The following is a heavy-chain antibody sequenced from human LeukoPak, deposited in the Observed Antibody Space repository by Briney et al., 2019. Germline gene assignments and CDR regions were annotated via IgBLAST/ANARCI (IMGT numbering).Heavy chain of an antibody. CDR3: ATSGRDMGYCSSTSCSFDY. Sequence: PGGSLRLSCAASGFTFSSYSMNWVRQAPGKGLEWVSSISSSSSYIYYADSVKGRFTISRDNAKNSLYLQMNSLRAEGTAVYYCATSGRDMGYCSSTSCSFDYWGQGTLVTVSS. J-gene: IGHJ4*02. V-gene: IGHV3-21*01. CDR2: ISSSSSYI. D-gene: IGHD2-2*01. CDR1: GFTFSSYS.